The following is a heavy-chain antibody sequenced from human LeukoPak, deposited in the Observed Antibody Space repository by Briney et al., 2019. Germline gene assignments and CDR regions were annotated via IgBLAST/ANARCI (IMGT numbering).Heavy chain of an antibody. J-gene: IGHJ6*02. Sequence: PGRSLRLSCAASGFTFSSYGMLWVRQAPGKGLEWVAVISYDGNNKYYGDSVEGRFTISRDNSKNTLYLQMNSLGAEGTAVYYCAKRDYFGSVDSYYAMDVWGQGTTVTVSS. CDR1: GFTFSSYG. CDR3: AKRDYFGSVDSYYAMDV. V-gene: IGHV3-30*18. D-gene: IGHD3-10*01. CDR2: ISYDGNNK.